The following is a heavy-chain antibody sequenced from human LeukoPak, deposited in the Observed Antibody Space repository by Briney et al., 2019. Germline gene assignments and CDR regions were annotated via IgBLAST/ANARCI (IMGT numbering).Heavy chain of an antibody. D-gene: IGHD3-22*01. CDR2: ISDSGSLT. J-gene: IGHJ4*02. CDR3: ARGEYYYDGGY. CDR1: GFAFSRLA. Sequence: PGGSLRLSCAASGFAFSRLAMGWVRQAPGKGLEWVSVISDSGSLTYYADSVKGRFTISRDNSKNTLFLQMNGLRAEDTAVYYCARGEYYYDGGYWGQGTLVTVSS. V-gene: IGHV3-23*01.